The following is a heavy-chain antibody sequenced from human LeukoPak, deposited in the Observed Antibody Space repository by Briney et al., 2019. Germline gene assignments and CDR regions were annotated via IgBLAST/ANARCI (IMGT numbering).Heavy chain of an antibody. V-gene: IGHV4-34*01. CDR1: GGSFSGYY. D-gene: IGHD6-6*01. CDR2: IKHSGST. CDR3: ARIGGSSSGY. J-gene: IGHJ4*02. Sequence: PSETLSLTCAGYGGSFSGYYWSSIRQPPGKGLELIGEIKHSGSTNYSPSLKSRVTISVDTSKNQFSLRMSSVPAADTAVYYCARIGGSSSGYWGQGTLVTVSS.